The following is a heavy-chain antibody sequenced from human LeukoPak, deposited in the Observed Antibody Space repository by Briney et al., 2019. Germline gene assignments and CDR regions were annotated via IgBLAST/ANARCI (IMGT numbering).Heavy chain of an antibody. CDR1: GGSISDRSYY. CDR3: ASEIRTYYYGSGSHPETNWFDT. J-gene: IGHJ5*02. D-gene: IGHD3-10*01. Sequence: SETLSLTCTVSGGSISDRSYYWAWIRQPPGKGLEWIGSDDYSGATYYNPSLKSRVLISVDTSKNQMSLKLYSVTAADSAVYYCASEIRTYYYGSGSHPETNWFDTWGQGTLVTVYS. V-gene: IGHV4-39*01. CDR2: DDYSGAT.